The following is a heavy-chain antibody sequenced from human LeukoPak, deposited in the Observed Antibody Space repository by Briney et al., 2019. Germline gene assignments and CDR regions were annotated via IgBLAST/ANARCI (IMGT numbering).Heavy chain of an antibody. V-gene: IGHV4-30-2*01. CDR1: GDSISSGAYS. CDR2: IFHTGST. Sequence: SQTLSLTCAVSGDSISSGAYSWSWIRQPPGKGLEWVGYIFHTGSTFYNPSLKTRVTISVDNSKNQFSLRLSSVTAADTAVYYCARELWFANAPGSWLDPWGQGTLVTVSS. CDR3: ARELWFANAPGSWLDP. J-gene: IGHJ5*02. D-gene: IGHD3-10*01.